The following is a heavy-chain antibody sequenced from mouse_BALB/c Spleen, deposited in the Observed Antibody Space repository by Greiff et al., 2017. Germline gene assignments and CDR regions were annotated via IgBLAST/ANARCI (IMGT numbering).Heavy chain of an antibody. CDR3: ARQGVLSYFDV. Sequence: EVKLMESGGGLVQPGGSLKLSCAASGFTFSSYTMSWVRQTPEKRLEWVAYISNGGGSTYYPDTVKGRFTISRDNAKNTLYLQMSSLKSEDTAMYYCARQGVLSYFDVWGAGTTVTVSS. CDR2: ISNGGGST. CDR1: GFTFSSYT. J-gene: IGHJ1*01. V-gene: IGHV5-12-2*01. D-gene: IGHD2-14*01.